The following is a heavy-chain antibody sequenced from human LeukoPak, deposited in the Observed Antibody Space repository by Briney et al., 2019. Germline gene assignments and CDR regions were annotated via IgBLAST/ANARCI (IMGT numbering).Heavy chain of an antibody. J-gene: IGHJ6*03. V-gene: IGHV3-7*01. CDR3: ARDRFGVVYYHYMDV. CDR2: IKQDGSEK. CDR1: GFTFSSYW. D-gene: IGHD3-3*01. Sequence: GGSLRLSCAASGFTFSSYWMSRVRQAPGKGLEWVANIKQDGSEKYYVDSVKGRFTISRDNTKNSLYLQMNSLRAEDTAVYYCARDRFGVVYYHYMDVWGKGTTVTVSS.